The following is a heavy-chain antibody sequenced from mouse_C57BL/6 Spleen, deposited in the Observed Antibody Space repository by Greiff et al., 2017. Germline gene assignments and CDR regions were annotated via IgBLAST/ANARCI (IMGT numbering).Heavy chain of an antibody. CDR3: ARKGPYDGYLYAMDY. CDR1: GYTFTSYW. Sequence: QVHVMQPGAELVRPGTSVKLSCKASGYTFTSYWMHWVKQRPGQGLEWIGVIDPSDSYTTYNQKFKGKGTLTVDTSSSTAYMQLSSLTSEDSSVYYCARKGPYDGYLYAMDYWGQGTSVTVSS. D-gene: IGHD2-3*01. V-gene: IGHV1-59*01. CDR2: IDPSDSYT. J-gene: IGHJ4*01.